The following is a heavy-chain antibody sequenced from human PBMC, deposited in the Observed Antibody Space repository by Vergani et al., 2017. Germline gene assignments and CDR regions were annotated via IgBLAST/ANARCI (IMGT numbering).Heavy chain of an antibody. J-gene: IGHJ5*02. Sequence: VQLVESGGGLVQPGGSLRLSCAASGFTVSSNYMSWVRQAPGKGLEWIGSIYYSGSTYYNPSLKSRVTISVDTSKNQFSLKLSSVTAADTAVYYCAREAAAGTGWFDPWGQGTLVTVSS. D-gene: IGHD6-13*01. CDR2: IYYSGST. CDR1: GFTVSSNY. V-gene: IGHV4-39*07. CDR3: AREAAAGTGWFDP.